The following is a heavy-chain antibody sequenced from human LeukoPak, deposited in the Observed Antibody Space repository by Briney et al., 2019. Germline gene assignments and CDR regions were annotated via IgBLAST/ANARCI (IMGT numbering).Heavy chain of an antibody. V-gene: IGHV3-30*18. Sequence: WGSLRLSCAASGFTFSSYGMHWVRQAPGKGLEWVAVISYDGSNKYYADSVKGRFTISRDNSNNTLYLQINSLRAEDTAVYYCAKTPSLWWFDPWGQGTQVTVSS. D-gene: IGHD3-16*02. CDR1: GFTFSSYG. CDR3: AKTPSLWWFDP. J-gene: IGHJ5*02. CDR2: ISYDGSNK.